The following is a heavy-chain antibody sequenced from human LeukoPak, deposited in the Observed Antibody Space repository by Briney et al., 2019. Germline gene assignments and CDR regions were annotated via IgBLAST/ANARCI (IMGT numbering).Heavy chain of an antibody. D-gene: IGHD2-15*01. CDR2: IYASGSI. J-gene: IGHJ6*03. CDR1: GASVTNFY. V-gene: IGHV4-4*07. CDR3: ARSARFNYFYMDV. Sequence: SETLSLTCSVSGASVTNFYGTWIRQPAAKGLEDIGRIYASGSIDYNPSLKSRVTLSVDSSNNQFSLNLTSVTAADTALYYCARSARFNYFYMDVWGKGTSVTVSS.